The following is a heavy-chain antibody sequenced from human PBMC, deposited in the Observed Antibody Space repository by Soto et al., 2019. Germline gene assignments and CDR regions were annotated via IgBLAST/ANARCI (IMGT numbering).Heavy chain of an antibody. Sequence: SQTPSLICSISGDRVSSRSSAWIWIRQSPSRGLEWLGRTYYRSKWYNDYAVSVKSRITINPDTYKNQFSLQLNSVTPEDSGVYYCARGPAILNPWGQGIQVTVSS. CDR2: TYYRSKWYN. V-gene: IGHV6-1*01. CDR3: ARGPAILNP. CDR1: GDRVSSRSSA. J-gene: IGHJ5*02.